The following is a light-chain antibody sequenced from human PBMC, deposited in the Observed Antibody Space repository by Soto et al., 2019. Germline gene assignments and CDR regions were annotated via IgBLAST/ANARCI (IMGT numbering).Light chain of an antibody. CDR1: QSISSW. J-gene: IGKJ5*01. CDR2: DDS. CDR3: QQYNTYPIT. Sequence: IHLTQSPSSLSASVGDIATITCRASQSISSWLAWYQQKPGKAPKILIYDDSTLQSGVPSRLSGSGFGTELTLTISRLQPEDFATYYCQQYNTYPITFGQGTRLEIK. V-gene: IGKV1-5*01.